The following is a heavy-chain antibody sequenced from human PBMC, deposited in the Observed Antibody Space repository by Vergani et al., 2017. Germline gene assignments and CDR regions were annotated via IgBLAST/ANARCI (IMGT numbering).Heavy chain of an antibody. J-gene: IGHJ6*03. D-gene: IGHD3-3*01. CDR3: ARGPSLLRFLEWGSPYYYYYMDV. CDR2: INGGNGNT. V-gene: IGHV1-3*01. CDR1: GYTFTSYA. Sequence: QVQLVQSGAEVKKPGASVKVSCKASGYTFTSYAMHWVRQAPGQRLEWMGWINGGNGNTKYSQKFQGRVTITRDTSASTAYMELSSLRSEDTAVYYCARGPSLLRFLEWGSPYYYYYMDVWGKGTTVTVSS.